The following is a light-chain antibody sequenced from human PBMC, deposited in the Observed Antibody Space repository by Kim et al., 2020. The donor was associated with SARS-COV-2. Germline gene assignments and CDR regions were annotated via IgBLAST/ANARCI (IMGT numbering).Light chain of an antibody. Sequence: EIVMTQSPAILSVSPGDRATLSCRASQSVRSNLAWYQQRPGQAPRLLIDGASTRAAGVPARFSGSGSGTEFTLTISSLQSEDFAVYYCQHYNDWPPTWTFGQGDQGGYQ. CDR1: QSVRSN. CDR2: GAS. CDR3: QHYNDWPPTWT. V-gene: IGKV3-15*01. J-gene: IGKJ1*01.